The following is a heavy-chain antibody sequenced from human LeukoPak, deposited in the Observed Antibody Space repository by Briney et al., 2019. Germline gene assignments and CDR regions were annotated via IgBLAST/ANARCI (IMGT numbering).Heavy chain of an antibody. CDR1: GFTFSSHS. J-gene: IGHJ4*02. Sequence: GGSLRLSCAAPGFTFSSHSMNWVRQAPGKGLEWVSSISSSSSYIYDADSVKGRFTSSRDNAKNSLSLQMNSLRAEDTAVYYCARGGVYSNLDYWGQGTLVTVSS. CDR2: ISSSSSYI. CDR3: ARGGVYSNLDY. D-gene: IGHD4-11*01. V-gene: IGHV3-21*04.